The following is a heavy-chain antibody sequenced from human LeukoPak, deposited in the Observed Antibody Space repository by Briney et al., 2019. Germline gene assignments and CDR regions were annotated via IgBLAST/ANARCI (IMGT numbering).Heavy chain of an antibody. D-gene: IGHD6-6*01. CDR2: IYYSGST. V-gene: IGHV4-39*07. CDR1: GGSISSSSYY. Sequence: KPSETLSLTCTVSGGSISSSSYYWGWIRQPPGKGLEWIGSIYYSGSTYYNPSLKSRVTISVDTSKNQFSLKLSSVTAADTAVYYCARDRPADYWGQGTLVTVSS. J-gene: IGHJ4*02. CDR3: ARDRPADY.